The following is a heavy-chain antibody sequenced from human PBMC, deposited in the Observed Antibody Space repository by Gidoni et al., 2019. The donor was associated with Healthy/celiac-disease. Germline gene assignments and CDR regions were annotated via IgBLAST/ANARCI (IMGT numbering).Heavy chain of an antibody. CDR3: AKGISDSSGYRPYYYYGMDV. CDR1: GFTFSSYA. J-gene: IGHJ6*02. D-gene: IGHD3-22*01. CDR2: ISGSGGST. V-gene: IGHV3-23*01. Sequence: EVQLLESGGGLVQPGGSLRLSCAASGFTFSSYALSWVRQAPGKGLEWVSAISGSGGSTYYADSVKGRFTISRDNSKNTLYLQMNSLRAEDTAVYYCAKGISDSSGYRPYYYYGMDVWGQGTTVTVSS.